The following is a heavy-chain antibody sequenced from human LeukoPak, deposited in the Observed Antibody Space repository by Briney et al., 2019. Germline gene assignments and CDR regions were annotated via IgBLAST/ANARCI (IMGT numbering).Heavy chain of an antibody. Sequence: SETLSLTCAVYGGSFSYYYRSWIRQPPGKGLEWIGEINHSGSTNYNPSLKSRVTISVDTSKNQFSLKLSSVTAADTAVYYCARQGTTPRGFRFDYWGQGTLVTVSS. J-gene: IGHJ4*02. CDR1: GGSFSYYY. V-gene: IGHV4-34*01. CDR2: INHSGST. CDR3: ARQGTTPRGFRFDY. D-gene: IGHD4-11*01.